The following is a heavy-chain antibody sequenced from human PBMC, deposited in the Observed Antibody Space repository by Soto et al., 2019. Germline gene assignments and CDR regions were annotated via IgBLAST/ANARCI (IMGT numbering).Heavy chain of an antibody. D-gene: IGHD3-3*01. Sequence: EVQLVESGGSLVQPGGSLKLSCAASGFIFSGSAMEWVREASGKGLEWVGRIRSKANSYATAYAVSVKGRFTISRDDSRNTAYLQMNSLKTEDTAVYYCARGVYDFWSGHPKGLDYWGQGTVVTVSS. CDR3: ARGVYDFWSGHPKGLDY. CDR2: IRSKANSYAT. V-gene: IGHV3-73*02. J-gene: IGHJ4*02. CDR1: GFIFSGSA.